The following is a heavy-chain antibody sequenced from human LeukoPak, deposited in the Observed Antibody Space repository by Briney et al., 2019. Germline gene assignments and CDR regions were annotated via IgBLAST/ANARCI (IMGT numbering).Heavy chain of an antibody. V-gene: IGHV3-7*01. D-gene: IGHD4-11*01. CDR2: IKQDGSEI. Sequence: PGGSLRVSCTASGFTFSSYWMSWVRQAPGKGLEWVANIKQDGSEIYYVDSVKGRFTISRDNAKNSLYLQMNSLRAEDTAVYYCARGSSNAFDIWGQGTMVTVSS. CDR3: ARGSSNAFDI. J-gene: IGHJ3*02. CDR1: GFTFSSYW.